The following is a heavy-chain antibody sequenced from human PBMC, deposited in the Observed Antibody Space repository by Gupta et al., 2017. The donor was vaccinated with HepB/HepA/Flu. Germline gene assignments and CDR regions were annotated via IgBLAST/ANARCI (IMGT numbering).Heavy chain of an antibody. CDR1: DYTFLTSG. V-gene: IGHV1-18*04. J-gene: IGHJ4*02. CDR3: ATNRSTPAPDN. D-gene: IGHD5/OR15-5a*01. CDR2: INSHNDNR. Sequence: QVQLVQSGDEVKKPGASVVLSCKASDYTFLTSGLSWVRQAPGQGLEWMGWINSHNDNRKSVEALQGRVTMTTDTSTSTAYMELRNLRFDDTAMYYCATNRSTPAPDNWGQGTRVTVSA.